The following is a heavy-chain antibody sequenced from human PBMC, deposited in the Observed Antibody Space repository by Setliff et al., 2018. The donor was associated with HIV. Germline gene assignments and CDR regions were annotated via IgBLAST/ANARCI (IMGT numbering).Heavy chain of an antibody. J-gene: IGHJ4*02. Sequence: LRLSCAASGFTFSSYAMSWVRQTPEKGLGWVSIITSGGSTYYADSAKGRFIISRDNSQNTLYLQMNSLRADDTAIYYCAKGFRPVDTALVSGPTYWGQGIRVTVSS. CDR1: GFTFSSYA. V-gene: IGHV3-23*01. D-gene: IGHD5-18*01. CDR3: AKGFRPVDTALVSGPTY. CDR2: ITSGGST.